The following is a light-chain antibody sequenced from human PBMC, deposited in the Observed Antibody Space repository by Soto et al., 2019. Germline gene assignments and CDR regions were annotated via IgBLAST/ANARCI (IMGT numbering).Light chain of an antibody. CDR1: QSIGNNY. V-gene: IGKV3-20*01. CDR3: QQYGSWT. Sequence: EIVLTQSPGTLSLSPGERATLSCRASQSIGNNYLAWYQQKPGQAPRLLIYGASGRATGIPDRFSGSGSATDFTLTISRLEPEDSAIYYCQQYGSWTFGQGTKVEIK. CDR2: GAS. J-gene: IGKJ1*01.